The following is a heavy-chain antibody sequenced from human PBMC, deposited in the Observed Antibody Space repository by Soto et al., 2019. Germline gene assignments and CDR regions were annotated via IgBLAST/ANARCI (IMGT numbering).Heavy chain of an antibody. CDR2: IYYSGST. V-gene: IGHV4-39*01. CDR1: GGSISSSSYY. J-gene: IGHJ3*02. D-gene: IGHD4-17*01. CDR3: ARRGDYGDWYAFDI. Sequence: SETLSLTCTVSGGSISSSSYYWGWIRQPPGKGLEWIGSIYYSGSTYYNPSLKSRVTISVDTSKNQFSLKLSSVTAADTAVYYCARRGDYGDWYAFDIWGQGTMVTVSS.